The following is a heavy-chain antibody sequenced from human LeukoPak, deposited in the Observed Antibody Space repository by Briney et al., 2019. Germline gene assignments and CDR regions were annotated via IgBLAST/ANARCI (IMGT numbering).Heavy chain of an antibody. CDR3: ARVSPAAAGFDY. J-gene: IGHJ4*02. Sequence: PSQTLSLTCTVSGGSISSGDYYWSWSRQPPGKGLEWIGYIYYSGSTYYNPSLKSRVTISVDTSKNQFSLKLSSVTAADTAVYYCARVSPAAAGFDYWGQGTLVTVSS. CDR1: GGSISSGDYY. V-gene: IGHV4-30-4*01. CDR2: IYYSGST. D-gene: IGHD2-2*01.